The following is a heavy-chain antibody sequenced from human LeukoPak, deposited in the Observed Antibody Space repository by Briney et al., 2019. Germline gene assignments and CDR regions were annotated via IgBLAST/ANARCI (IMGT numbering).Heavy chain of an antibody. V-gene: IGHV3-7*03. CDR3: VRAPHIAATSY. CDR2: IKQDGSEK. Sequence: GGSLRLSCVASGFIFNNYRMTWVRQAPGKGLEWVANIKQDGSEKQYVDPVKGRFAISRDNAKKSLYLQINTLRAEDTAVYYCVRAPHIAATSYWGQGPLVTVSS. CDR1: GFIFNNYR. J-gene: IGHJ4*02. D-gene: IGHD6-25*01.